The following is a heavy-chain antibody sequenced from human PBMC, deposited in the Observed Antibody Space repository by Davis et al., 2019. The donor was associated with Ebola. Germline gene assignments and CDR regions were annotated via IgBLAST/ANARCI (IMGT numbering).Heavy chain of an antibody. J-gene: IGHJ3*02. CDR1: GFTFSSYG. Sequence: GESLKISCAASGFTFSSYGMHWVRQAPGKGLEWVAVIWYDGSNKYYADSVKGRFTISRDNSKNTLYLQMNSLRAEDTAVYYCARDQYYDSSGFFWGAFDIWGQGTMVTVSS. D-gene: IGHD3-22*01. CDR2: IWYDGSNK. V-gene: IGHV3-33*01. CDR3: ARDQYYDSSGFFWGAFDI.